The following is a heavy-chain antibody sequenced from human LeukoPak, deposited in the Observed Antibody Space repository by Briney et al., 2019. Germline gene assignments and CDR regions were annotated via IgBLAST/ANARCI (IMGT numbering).Heavy chain of an antibody. CDR2: ISSSSSYI. V-gene: IGHV3-21*01. CDR3: ARDSAAMVRGVMHFDY. J-gene: IGHJ4*02. Sequence: GGSPRLSCAASGFTFSSYAMSWVRQAPGKGLEWVSSISSSSSYIYYADSVKGRFTISRDNAKNSLYLQMNSLRAEDTAVYYCARDSAAMVRGVMHFDYWGQGTLVTVSS. D-gene: IGHD3-10*01. CDR1: GFTFSSYA.